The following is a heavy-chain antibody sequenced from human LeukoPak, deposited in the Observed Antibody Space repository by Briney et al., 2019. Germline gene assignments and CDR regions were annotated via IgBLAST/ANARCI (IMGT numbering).Heavy chain of an antibody. CDR2: IYYSGST. D-gene: IGHD6-19*01. CDR3: AREVAGTPWIDY. V-gene: IGHV4-39*02. J-gene: IGHJ4*02. CDR1: GGSISSSSYY. Sequence: PSETLSLTCTVSGGSISSSSYYWGWIRQPPGKGLEWIGNIYYSGSTYYNPSLKSRVTISVDTSKNQFSLKLSSVTAADTAVYYCAREVAGTPWIDYWGQGTLVTVSS.